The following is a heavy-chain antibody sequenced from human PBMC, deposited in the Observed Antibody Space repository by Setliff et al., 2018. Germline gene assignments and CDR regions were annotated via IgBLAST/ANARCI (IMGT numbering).Heavy chain of an antibody. V-gene: IGHV4-61*09. J-gene: IGHJ6*03. D-gene: IGHD3-3*01. CDR1: DDSISSRHYY. CDR3: ARMSGFLYMGV. CDR2: IYTSWST. Sequence: SSETLSLTCTVSDDSISSRHYYWSWIRQPAGKGLEWLGQIYTSWSTNYNPSLKGRATLSIDASKKQFSLKLTSVTAADTAVYYCARMSGFLYMGVWGKGTTVTVSS.